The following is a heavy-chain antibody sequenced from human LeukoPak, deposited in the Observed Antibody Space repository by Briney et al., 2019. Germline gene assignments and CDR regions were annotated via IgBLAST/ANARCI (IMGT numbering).Heavy chain of an antibody. CDR3: ARVGYSYNYGRWYGMDV. V-gene: IGHV3-74*01. CDR2: INSDGSST. D-gene: IGHD5-18*01. Sequence: GGSLRLSCAASGFTFSNYWMHWVRQAPGKGLVWVSRINSDGSSTTYADSVKGRFTISRDNAKNTLYLQMNSLRAEDTAVYYCARVGYSYNYGRWYGMDVWGQGTTVTVSS. J-gene: IGHJ6*02. CDR1: GFTFSNYW.